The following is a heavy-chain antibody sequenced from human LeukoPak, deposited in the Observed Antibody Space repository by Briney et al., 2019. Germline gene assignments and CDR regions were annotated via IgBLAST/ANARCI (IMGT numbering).Heavy chain of an antibody. CDR3: AKDMSSSWYMGRFDY. Sequence: GGSLRLSCAASGFTFDDYAMHWVRQAPGKGLEWFSGISWNSGSIGYADSVKGRFTISRDNAKNSLYLQMNSLRAEDTALYYCAKDMSSSWYMGRFDYWGQGTLVTVSS. CDR2: ISWNSGSI. V-gene: IGHV3-9*01. D-gene: IGHD6-13*01. J-gene: IGHJ4*02. CDR1: GFTFDDYA.